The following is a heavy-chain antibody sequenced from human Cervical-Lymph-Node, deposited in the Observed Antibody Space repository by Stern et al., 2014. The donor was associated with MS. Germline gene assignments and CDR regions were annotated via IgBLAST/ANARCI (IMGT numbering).Heavy chain of an antibody. J-gene: IGHJ6*02. V-gene: IGHV5-51*01. Sequence: VQLVQSGAEVKKPGGSLKISCKGSGYNFGDYWIGWGRQKPGKGLEWMGTIFPADSDSRYSPSFEGQVTISADESISTAFLQSSSLKASDTGIYYCARHQPAATFAMDVWGQGTTVIVSS. CDR2: IFPADSDS. D-gene: IGHD2-2*01. CDR3: ARHQPAATFAMDV. CDR1: GYNFGDYW.